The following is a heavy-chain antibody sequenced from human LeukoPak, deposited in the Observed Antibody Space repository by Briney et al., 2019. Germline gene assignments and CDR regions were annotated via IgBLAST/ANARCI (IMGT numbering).Heavy chain of an antibody. V-gene: IGHV4-59*12. Sequence: SETLSLTCTVSAGSISNYYWSWIRQPPGKGLEWIGYISYSGSTNYNPSLRSRVTISVDTSKNQFSLKLSSVTAADTAVYYCARGQYQPLLYPVLDTPRTYYFDYWGQGTLVTVSS. CDR3: ARGQYQPLLYPVLDTPRTYYFDY. CDR1: AGSISNYY. D-gene: IGHD2-2*02. CDR2: ISYSGST. J-gene: IGHJ4*02.